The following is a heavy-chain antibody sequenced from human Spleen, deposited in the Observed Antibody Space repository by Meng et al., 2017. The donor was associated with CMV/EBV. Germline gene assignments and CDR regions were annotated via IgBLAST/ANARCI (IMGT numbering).Heavy chain of an antibody. D-gene: IGHD2-15*01. CDR1: GGSVSSGSYY. CDR2: IYYSGST. Sequence: LTGTVSGGSVSSGSYYWSWIRQPPGKGLEWIGYIYYSGSTNYNPSLKSRVTISVDTSKNQFSLKLSSVTAADTAVYYCARVGRSSDYWGQGTLVTVSS. V-gene: IGHV4-61*01. CDR3: ARVGRSSDY. J-gene: IGHJ4*02.